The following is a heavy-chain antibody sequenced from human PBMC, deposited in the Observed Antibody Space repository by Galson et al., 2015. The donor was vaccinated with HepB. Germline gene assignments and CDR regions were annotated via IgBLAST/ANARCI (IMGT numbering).Heavy chain of an antibody. CDR1: GYTFTSYA. V-gene: IGHV7-4-1*02. J-gene: IGHJ4*02. CDR3: ARGRHSSSWDFDY. Sequence: SVKVSCKASGYTFTSYAINWVRQAPGQGLEWMGWINTNTENPTYAQGFTGRFVFSLDTSVSAAFLEISSLKAEDTAVYYCARGRHSSSWDFDYWGQGTLVTVSS. D-gene: IGHD6-13*01. CDR2: INTNTENP.